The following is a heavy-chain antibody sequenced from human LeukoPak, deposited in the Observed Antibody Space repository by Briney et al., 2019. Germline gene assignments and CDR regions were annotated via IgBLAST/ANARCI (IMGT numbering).Heavy chain of an antibody. CDR1: GFSFRTYA. V-gene: IGHV3-23*01. CDR2: ISGSGATT. D-gene: IGHD3-22*01. J-gene: IGHJ4*02. CDR3: VRESTSSGYYYAPDY. Sequence: GGSLRLSCAASGFSFRTYAMTWVRQAPGKGLEWVSSISGSGATTYNADPLKGRLTISRDNSKNTLYLQMNSLRAEDTAVYYCVRESTSSGYYYAPDYWGQGTLVTVS.